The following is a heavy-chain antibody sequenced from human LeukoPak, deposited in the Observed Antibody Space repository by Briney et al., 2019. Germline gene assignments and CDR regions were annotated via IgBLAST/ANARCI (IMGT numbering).Heavy chain of an antibody. J-gene: IGHJ5*02. CDR1: GGSISSRSYY. CDR2: IYYSGST. CDR3: VGETTVTTIP. Sequence: PSETLSLTCTVSGGSISSRSYYWGWIRQPPGKGLEWIGSIYYSGSTYYNPSLKSRVTISIDTSKNQFSLKLSSVNAADTAVYYCVGETTVTTIPWGQGTLVTVSS. V-gene: IGHV4-39*01. D-gene: IGHD4-17*01.